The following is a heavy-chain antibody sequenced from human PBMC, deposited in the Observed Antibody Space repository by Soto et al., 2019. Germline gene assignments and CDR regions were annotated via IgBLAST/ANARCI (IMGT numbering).Heavy chain of an antibody. Sequence: GGSLRLSCAASGFTFSSYAMSWVRQAPGKGLEWVSAISGSGGSTYYADSVKGRFTISRDNSKNTLYLQMNSLRAEDTAVYYCAKKMGRITIFGVVIINDAFDIWGQGTMVTVSS. D-gene: IGHD3-3*01. CDR2: ISGSGGST. CDR1: GFTFSSYA. V-gene: IGHV3-23*01. J-gene: IGHJ3*02. CDR3: AKKMGRITIFGVVIINDAFDI.